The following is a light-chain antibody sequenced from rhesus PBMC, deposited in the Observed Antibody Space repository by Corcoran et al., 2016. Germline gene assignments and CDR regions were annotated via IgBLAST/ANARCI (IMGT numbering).Light chain of an antibody. CDR1: QGISSY. J-gene: IGKJ2*01. CDR3: LQHNDYPYS. CDR2: DAS. Sequence: DIQMTQSPSSLSASVGDTVTITCRASQGISSYLNWFQKKPGKAPKLLIFDASSLESGVPSRFCGSGSGTAFTLTINSLQPEDFATYFCLQHNDYPYSFGQGTNVEIK. V-gene: IGKV1-28*02.